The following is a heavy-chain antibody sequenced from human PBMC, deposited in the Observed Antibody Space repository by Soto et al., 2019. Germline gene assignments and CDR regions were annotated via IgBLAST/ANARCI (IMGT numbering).Heavy chain of an antibody. CDR1: GGSFGTNY. Sequence: SEILSLTCTISGGSFGTNYWSWIRQAPGKGLEWIGYTYHTGSTKYNPSLKSRATISVDTSKNQFSLTLNSAAAADTAVYYCASEGGAARHYYYYGMDVWGQGTTVTVSS. V-gene: IGHV4-59*13. J-gene: IGHJ6*02. D-gene: IGHD6-6*01. CDR3: ASEGGAARHYYYYGMDV. CDR2: TYHTGST.